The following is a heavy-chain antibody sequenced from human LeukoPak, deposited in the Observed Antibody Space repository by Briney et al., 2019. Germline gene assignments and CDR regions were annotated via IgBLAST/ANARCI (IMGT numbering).Heavy chain of an antibody. CDR3: ASMTPHYYGSVDAFDI. D-gene: IGHD3-10*01. CDR2: FDPEDGET. Sequence: ASVKVSCKVSGYTLTELSMHWVRQAPGKGLEWMGGFDPEDGETIYARKFQGRVTMTEDTSTDTAYMELGSLRSEDTAVYYCASMTPHYYGSVDAFDIWGQGTMVTVSS. CDR1: GYTLTELS. V-gene: IGHV1-24*01. J-gene: IGHJ3*02.